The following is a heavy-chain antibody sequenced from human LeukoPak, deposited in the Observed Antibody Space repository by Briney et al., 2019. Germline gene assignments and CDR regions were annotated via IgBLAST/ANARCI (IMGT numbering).Heavy chain of an antibody. V-gene: IGHV3-23*01. CDR2: ISGSGGST. CDR1: GFTFSSYA. D-gene: IGHD3-9*01. J-gene: IGHJ3*02. CDR3: AKGVGYDLLTGRPHAFDI. Sequence: PGGSLRFSCAASGFTFSSYAMSWVRQAPGKGLEWVSAISGSGGSTYYADSVKGRFTISRDNSKNTLYLQMNSLRAEDTAVYYCAKGVGYDLLTGRPHAFDIWGQGTMVTVSS.